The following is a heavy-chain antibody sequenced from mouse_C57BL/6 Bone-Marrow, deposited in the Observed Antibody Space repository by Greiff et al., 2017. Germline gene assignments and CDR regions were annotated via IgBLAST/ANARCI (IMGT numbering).Heavy chain of an antibody. V-gene: IGHV5-9*01. CDR1: GFTFSSYT. CDR2: ISGGGGNT. CDR3: SGQVPTVLATKYFDV. D-gene: IGHD1-1*01. J-gene: IGHJ1*03. Sequence: EVQRVESGGGLVKPGGSLKLSCAASGFTFSSYTMSWVRQTPEKRLQWVAAISGGGGNTYYPDSVKGRFTISRDNDKNILYLQMRSLRSEDTALYYCSGQVPTVLATKYFDVWGTGTTVTVSA.